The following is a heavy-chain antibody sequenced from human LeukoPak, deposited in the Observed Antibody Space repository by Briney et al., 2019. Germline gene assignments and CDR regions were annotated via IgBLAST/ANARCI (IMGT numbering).Heavy chain of an antibody. CDR3: ARGTEMTSFTGYYSFDY. Sequence: SETLSLTCTVSGGSISTFFWTWIRQPAGKGLEWIGRIYTGTTYYNPSLESRATISVDTSNNRFSLKLTSLTAADTAVYYCARGTEMTSFTGYYSFDYWGRGSLVTVSS. D-gene: IGHD3-9*01. V-gene: IGHV4-4*07. J-gene: IGHJ4*02. CDR1: GGSISTFF. CDR2: IYTGTT.